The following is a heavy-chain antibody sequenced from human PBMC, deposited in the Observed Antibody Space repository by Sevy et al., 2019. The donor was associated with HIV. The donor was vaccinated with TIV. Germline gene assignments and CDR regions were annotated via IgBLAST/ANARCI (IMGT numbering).Heavy chain of an antibody. CDR1: GFTFSGYG. D-gene: IGHD3-10*01. Sequence: GGFLRLSCAASGFTFSGYGMHWVRQAPGKGLEWVAFIRYDGSTKYYVDSVKDRFTISRDNSKNTLFLQMNSLRTEDTSVYDSAKGLGMVQGALLSDDVWGQGTLVTVSS. CDR3: AKGLGMVQGALLSDDV. V-gene: IGHV3-30*02. J-gene: IGHJ3*01. CDR2: IRYDGSTK.